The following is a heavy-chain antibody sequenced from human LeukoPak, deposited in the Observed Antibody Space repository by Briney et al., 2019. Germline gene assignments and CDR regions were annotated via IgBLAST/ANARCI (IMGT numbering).Heavy chain of an antibody. D-gene: IGHD1-1*01. CDR2: INSDGRNI. V-gene: IGHV3-74*03. CDR1: GFSFSDYW. CDR3: ARAISWNGAQGHMDV. Sequence: GGSLRLSCAASGFSFSDYWMHWVRQAPGKGLVWVSRINSDGRNIAYADSVKGRFTISRDNAKNTLYLEMNSLTIEDTAVYYCARAISWNGAQGHMDVWGKGTTVTV. J-gene: IGHJ6*03.